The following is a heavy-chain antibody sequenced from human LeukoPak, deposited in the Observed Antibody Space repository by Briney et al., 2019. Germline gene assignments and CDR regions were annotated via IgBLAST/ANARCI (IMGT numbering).Heavy chain of an antibody. J-gene: IGHJ5*02. D-gene: IGHD6-6*01. CDR3: ARASGYSSSSGCVP. CDR1: GYIFTNYQ. Sequence: GASVKVSCKTSGYIFTNYQMHWVRQAPGQGLEWMGWINPDSGVAHYAQNFQGRNTMTRDTSISTAYMELSRLRSGDTAVYYCARASGYSSSSGCVPWGQGTLVTVPS. V-gene: IGHV1-2*02. CDR2: INPDSGVA.